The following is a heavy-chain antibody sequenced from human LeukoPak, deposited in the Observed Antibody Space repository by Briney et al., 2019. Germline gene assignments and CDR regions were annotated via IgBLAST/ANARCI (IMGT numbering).Heavy chain of an antibody. Sequence: GGSLRLSCAASGFTFTTYWMGWVRQAPGKGLEWVANIKQDGSEQYYVDSVKGRFTISRDNAKNSLSLQMNSLRAEDTAVYYCASPLTYDGGSETYTLSDASGQGTLVT. CDR3: ASPLTYDGGSETYTLSDA. J-gene: IGHJ5*01. V-gene: IGHV3-7*01. D-gene: IGHD3-16*01. CDR2: IKQDGSEQ. CDR1: GFTFTTYW.